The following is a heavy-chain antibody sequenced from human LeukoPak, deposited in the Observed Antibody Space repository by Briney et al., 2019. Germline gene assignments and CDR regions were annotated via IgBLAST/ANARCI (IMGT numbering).Heavy chain of an antibody. CDR2: ISGSGGST. CDR3: AKDQTVEMATISGY. D-gene: IGHD5-24*01. CDR1: GFTFSSYG. J-gene: IGHJ4*02. Sequence: GGSLRLSCAASGFTFSSYGMSWVRQAPGKGLEWVSAISGSGGSTYYADSVKGRFTISRDNSKNTLYLQMNSLRAEDTAVYYCAKDQTVEMATISGYWGQGTLVTVSS. V-gene: IGHV3-23*01.